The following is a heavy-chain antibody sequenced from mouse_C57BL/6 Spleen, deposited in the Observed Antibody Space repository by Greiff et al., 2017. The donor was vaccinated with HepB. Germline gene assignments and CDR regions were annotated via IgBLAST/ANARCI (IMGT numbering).Heavy chain of an antibody. CDR1: GYTFTDYY. CDR2: INPYNGGT. J-gene: IGHJ1*03. CDR3: ARSGYYGSSSYFDV. V-gene: IGHV1-19*01. Sequence: EVQLQQSGPVLVKPGASVKMSCKASGYTFTDYYMNWVKQSHGKSLEWIGVINPYNGGTSYNQKFKGKATLTVDKSSSTAYMELNSLTSEDSAVYYCARSGYYGSSSYFDVWGTGTTVTVSS. D-gene: IGHD1-1*01.